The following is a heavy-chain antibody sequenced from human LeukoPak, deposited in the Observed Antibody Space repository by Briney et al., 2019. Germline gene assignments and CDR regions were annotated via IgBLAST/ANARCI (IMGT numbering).Heavy chain of an antibody. CDR2: ISAYNGNT. Sequence: GASVKVSCKASGYTFTSYGISWVRQAPGQGLEWMGWISAYNGNTNYAQKLQGRVTMTTDTSTSTAYMELRNLRSDDTAVYYCARVGITTYDYYYYYGMDVWGQGTTVTVSS. J-gene: IGHJ6*02. D-gene: IGHD3-3*01. CDR3: ARVGITTYDYYYYYGMDV. CDR1: GYTFTSYG. V-gene: IGHV1-18*01.